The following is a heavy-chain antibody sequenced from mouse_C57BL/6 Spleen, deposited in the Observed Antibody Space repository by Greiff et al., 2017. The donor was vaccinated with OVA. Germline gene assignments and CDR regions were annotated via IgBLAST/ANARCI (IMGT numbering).Heavy chain of an antibody. CDR2: ISRGGGNT. J-gene: IGHJ4*01. V-gene: IGHV5-9*01. CDR3: ARWAMDY. Sequence: EVQGLESGGGLVKPGGSLKLSCAASGFTFTSYTMSWVRQTPEQRLEWVATISRGGGNTYYTHSVKGRFTISRDNAKNTLYLQMSSLRSEDTALYYCARWAMDYWGQGTSVTVSS. CDR1: GFTFTSYT.